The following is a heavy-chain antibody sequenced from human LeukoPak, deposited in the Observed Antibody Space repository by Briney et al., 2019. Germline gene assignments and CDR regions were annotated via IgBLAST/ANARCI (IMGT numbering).Heavy chain of an antibody. D-gene: IGHD3-10*01. J-gene: IGHJ5*02. V-gene: IGHV4-34*01. Sequence: KASETLSLTCAVYGGSFSGYYWSWIRQPPGKGLEWNGEINHSGSTNYNPSLKSRVTISVDTSKNQFSLKLSSVTAADTAVYYCARGRPYYGSGKNNWFDPWGQGTLVTVSS. CDR3: ARGRPYYGSGKNNWFDP. CDR1: GGSFSGYY. CDR2: INHSGST.